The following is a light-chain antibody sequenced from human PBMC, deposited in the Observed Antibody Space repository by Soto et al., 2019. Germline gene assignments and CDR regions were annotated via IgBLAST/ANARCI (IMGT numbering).Light chain of an antibody. Sequence: QPVLTQSPSASASLGASVKLTCTLSSGHSNYAIAWHQQEPEKGPRYLMKVNSDGSHSKGDGISDRFSGSSSGAERYLTISSLQSEDEAEYYCQTWTAGFWVFGGGTKVTVL. CDR1: SGHSNYA. J-gene: IGLJ3*02. CDR3: QTWTAGFWV. CDR2: VNSDGSH. V-gene: IGLV4-69*01.